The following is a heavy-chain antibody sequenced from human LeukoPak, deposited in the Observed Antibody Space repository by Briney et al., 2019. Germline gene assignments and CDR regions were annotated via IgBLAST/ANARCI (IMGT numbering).Heavy chain of an antibody. V-gene: IGHV3-48*01. CDR2: IRTSGGVV. CDR1: GSTFTSYT. CDR3: TRRLDD. D-gene: IGHD3-16*01. Sequence: GGSLRLSCAASGSTFTSYTMNWVRQAPGKGLEWISYIRTSGGVVSYTDSVRGRFTISTDSAKNSLYLQMNSLRVEDTAVYYCTRRLDDWGQGTLVTVSS. J-gene: IGHJ4*02.